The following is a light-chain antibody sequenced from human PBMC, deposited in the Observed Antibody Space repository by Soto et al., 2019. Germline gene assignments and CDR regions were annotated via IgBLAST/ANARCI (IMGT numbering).Light chain of an antibody. CDR3: MQALQTPT. V-gene: IGKV2-28*01. Sequence: DIVMTQSPLSLAVTPGEPAPISCRSSQSLLYRDGRIFLDWYLQRPGHSPQLLIYLASIRASGVPDRFSGSGSGTDFTLKISRVEAEDVGIYYCMQALQTPTFGGGTRLDIK. J-gene: IGKJ4*01. CDR1: QSLLYRDGRIF. CDR2: LAS.